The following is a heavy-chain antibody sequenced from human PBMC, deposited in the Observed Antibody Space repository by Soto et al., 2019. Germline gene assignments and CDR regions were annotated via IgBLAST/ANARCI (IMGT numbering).Heavy chain of an antibody. J-gene: IGHJ6*02. Sequence: ETLSLTCAVYGGSFSGYYWSWIRQPPGKGLEWIGEINHSGSTNYNPSLKSRVTISVDTSKNQFSLKLSSVTAADTAVYYCARTALYCSSTSCYHYYYYGMDVWGQGTTVTVSS. CDR2: INHSGST. V-gene: IGHV4-34*01. CDR1: GGSFSGYY. CDR3: ARTALYCSSTSCYHYYYYGMDV. D-gene: IGHD2-2*01.